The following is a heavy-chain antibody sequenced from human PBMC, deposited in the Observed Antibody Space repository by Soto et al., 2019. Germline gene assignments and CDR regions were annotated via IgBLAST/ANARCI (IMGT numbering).Heavy chain of an antibody. V-gene: IGHV3-23*01. CDR1: GFPFSHYA. CDR3: ATMNGYFEY. J-gene: IGHJ4*02. D-gene: IGHD3-22*01. CDR2: ISGNGGDA. Sequence: GGSLRLSCAASGFPFSHYAMSWVQQAPGKGLEWVSAISGNGGDAAYADSVRGRFTISRDNSKDTLYLQMNSLGDDDTAVYYCATMNGYFEYWGQGTPVTVSS.